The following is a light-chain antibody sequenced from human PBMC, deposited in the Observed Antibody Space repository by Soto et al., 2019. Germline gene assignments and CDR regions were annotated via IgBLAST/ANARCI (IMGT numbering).Light chain of an antibody. CDR1: TSNIGSNP. CDR3: APWDDRLTGPSYV. J-gene: IGLJ1*01. V-gene: IGLV1-44*01. Sequence: QSVLTQPPSVSGTPGQTVTISCSGSTSNIGSNPVNWYQQLPGTAPRLLISTNNQRPSGVPDRFSGSRSGTSASLAISGLQSEDEADYYCAPWDDRLTGPSYVFGTGTKVTV. CDR2: TNN.